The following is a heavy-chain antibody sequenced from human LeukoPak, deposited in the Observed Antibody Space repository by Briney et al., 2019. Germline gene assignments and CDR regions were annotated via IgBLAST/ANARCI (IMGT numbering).Heavy chain of an antibody. Sequence: ASVKVSCKASGYTFTGYYMHWVRQAPGQGLEWMGWINPNSGGTNYAQKFQGRVTMTRDTSISTAYMELSRLRSDDTAVYYCARDRGNYYYYYGMDVWGQGTTVTVSS. V-gene: IGHV1-2*02. CDR2: INPNSGGT. D-gene: IGHD3-10*01. J-gene: IGHJ6*02. CDR3: ARDRGNYYYYYGMDV. CDR1: GYTFTGYY.